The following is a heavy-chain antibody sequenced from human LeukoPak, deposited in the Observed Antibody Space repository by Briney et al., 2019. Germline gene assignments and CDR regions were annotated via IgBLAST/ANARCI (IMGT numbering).Heavy chain of an antibody. J-gene: IGHJ4*02. V-gene: IGHV4-59*01. D-gene: IGHD1-26*01. CDR2: IYYSVST. Sequence: SETLSLTCTVSGGSISSYYWSWIRQPPGKGLEWIGYIYYSVSTNYNPSLKSRVTISVDTSKNQFSLKLSSVTAADTAVYYCARQAPGIVGATPHWGQGTLVTVSS. CDR3: ARQAPGIVGATPH. CDR1: GGSISSYY.